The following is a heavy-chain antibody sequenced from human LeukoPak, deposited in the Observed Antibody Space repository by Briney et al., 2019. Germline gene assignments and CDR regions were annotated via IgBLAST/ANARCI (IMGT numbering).Heavy chain of an antibody. V-gene: IGHV3-23*01. Sequence: GGSLRLSCAASGFSFSSYAMSWVRQAPGKGLEWVSSISGSGGSIYYADSVKGRFTISRDNSKNTLYLQMNSLRAEDTAVYYCAKEERITIFGVVTRPFDYWGQGTLVTVSS. CDR2: ISGSGGSI. J-gene: IGHJ4*02. CDR3: AKEERITIFGVVTRPFDY. D-gene: IGHD3-3*01. CDR1: GFSFSSYA.